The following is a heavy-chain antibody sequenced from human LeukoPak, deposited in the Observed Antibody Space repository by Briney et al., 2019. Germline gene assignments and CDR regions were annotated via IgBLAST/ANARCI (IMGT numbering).Heavy chain of an antibody. CDR3: ARDRRTAAGTAYYYYYYGMDV. V-gene: IGHV3-64*01. J-gene: IGHJ6*02. CDR1: GFTFSSYA. Sequence: GGSLRLSCAASGFTFSSYAMHWVRQAPGKGLEYVSAISSNGGSTYYANSVKGRFTISRDNSKNTLYLQMGSLRAEDMAVYYCARDRRTAAGTAYYYYYYGMDVWGQGTTVTVSS. D-gene: IGHD6-13*01. CDR2: ISSNGGST.